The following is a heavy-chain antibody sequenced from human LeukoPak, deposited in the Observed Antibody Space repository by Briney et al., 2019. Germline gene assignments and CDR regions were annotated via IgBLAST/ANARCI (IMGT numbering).Heavy chain of an antibody. CDR2: ISAYNGNT. CDR1: GYTFTSYG. V-gene: IGHV1-18*01. J-gene: IGHJ4*02. Sequence: GASVKVSCKASGYTFTSYGISWVRQAPGQGLEWMGWISAYNGNTNYAQKLQGRVTMTTDTSTSTAYMELRSLRSDDTAVYYCARDPTIFGVVVAGYYFDYWGQGTLVTVSS. D-gene: IGHD3-3*01. CDR3: ARDPTIFGVVVAGYYFDY.